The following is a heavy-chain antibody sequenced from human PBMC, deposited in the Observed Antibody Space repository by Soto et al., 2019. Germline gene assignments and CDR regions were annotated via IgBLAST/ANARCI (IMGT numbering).Heavy chain of an antibody. CDR2: ISGNSNYI. J-gene: IGHJ4*02. CDR3: ARDSTYSYDNSNYPFDY. D-gene: IGHD3-22*01. V-gene: IGHV3-21*06. Sequence: GGSLRLSCAASGFSFNIYGMNWVRQAPGKGLEWVSSISGNSNYIYYADSVKGRFTISRDDAESSLYLQMNRLRSEDTAVYYCARDSTYSYDNSNYPFDYWGQGALVTVSS. CDR1: GFSFNIYG.